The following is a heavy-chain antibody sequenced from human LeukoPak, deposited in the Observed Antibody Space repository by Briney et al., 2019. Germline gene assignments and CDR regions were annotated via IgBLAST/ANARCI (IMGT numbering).Heavy chain of an antibody. V-gene: IGHV1-8*03. D-gene: IGHD5-18*01. J-gene: IGHJ5*02. CDR1: GYTFTSYD. Sequence: GASVKVSRKASGYTFTSYDINWVRQATGQGLEWMGWMNPNSGNTGYAQKFQGRVTITRNTSISTAYMELSSLRSEDTAVYYCASRGYSYGYSWFDPWGQGTLVTVSS. CDR2: MNPNSGNT. CDR3: ASRGYSYGYSWFDP.